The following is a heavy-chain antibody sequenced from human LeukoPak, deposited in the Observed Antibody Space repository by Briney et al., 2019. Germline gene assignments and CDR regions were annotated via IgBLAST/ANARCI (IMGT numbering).Heavy chain of an antibody. CDR1: GFTFRNYW. D-gene: IGHD1-26*01. CDR3: AREPEGATLDY. Sequence: GGSLRLSCAASGFTFRNYWMSWVRQVPGKGLEWVVNINEGGNEKNYVDSVKGRFTISRDNAKNSLYLQMNSLRAEDTAVYYCAREPEGATLDYWGQGTLVTVSS. V-gene: IGHV3-7*01. J-gene: IGHJ4*02. CDR2: INEGGNEK.